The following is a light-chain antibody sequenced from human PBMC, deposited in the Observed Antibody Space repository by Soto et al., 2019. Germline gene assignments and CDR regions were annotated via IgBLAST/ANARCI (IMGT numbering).Light chain of an antibody. V-gene: IGKV3-15*01. J-gene: IGKJ1*01. Sequence: EIVMTQSPATLSVSPGERATLSCRASQSVSSDLAWYQQKPGQAPRLLIYVASTRATGIPARFSGSGSGTEFTLTISSLQSEDFAVYYCQQFNNWPWTFGPGTKVDIK. CDR3: QQFNNWPWT. CDR2: VAS. CDR1: QSVSSD.